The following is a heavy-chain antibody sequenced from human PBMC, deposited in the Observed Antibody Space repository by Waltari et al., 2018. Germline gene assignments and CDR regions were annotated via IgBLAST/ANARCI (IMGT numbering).Heavy chain of an antibody. Sequence: EVHLVASGGDLVQTGGSLRLSCAPSGFSLSENGMNWVRQAPGKGLELVSYISSSGTIIYYADSVRGRFTISRDTANNSLYLQMNNLRADDTGVYYCARQFAYWGQGALVTVSS. J-gene: IGHJ4*02. CDR3: ARQFAY. CDR1: GFSLSENG. V-gene: IGHV3-48*03. CDR2: ISSSGTII.